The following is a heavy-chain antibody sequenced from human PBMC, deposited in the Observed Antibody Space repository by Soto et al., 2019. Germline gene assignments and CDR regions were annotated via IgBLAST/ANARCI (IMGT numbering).Heavy chain of an antibody. V-gene: IGHV3-30-3*01. J-gene: IGHJ5*02. CDR2: ISYDGSNK. CDR1: GFTFSSYA. Sequence: QVQLVESGGGVVQPGRSLRLSCAASGFTFSSYAMHWVRQAPGKGLEWVAVISYDGSNKYYADSVKGRFTISRDNSKNTLYLQMNSLRAEDTAVYYCARDPYYDILTGAPGWFDPWGQGTLVTVSS. D-gene: IGHD3-9*01. CDR3: ARDPYYDILTGAPGWFDP.